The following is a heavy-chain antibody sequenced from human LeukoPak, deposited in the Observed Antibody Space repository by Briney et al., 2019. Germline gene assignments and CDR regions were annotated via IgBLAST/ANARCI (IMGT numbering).Heavy chain of an antibody. CDR3: ARDGASAGYYGFDI. D-gene: IGHD3-22*01. J-gene: IGHJ3*02. CDR2: ISSSSSYI. Sequence: GGSLRLSCAASGFTFSSYRMNWVRQAPGKGLEWVSSISSSSSYIYYADSVKGRFTISRDNAKNSLYLQMNSLRAEDTAVYYCARDGASAGYYGFDIWGQGTMVTVS. CDR1: GFTFSSYR. V-gene: IGHV3-21*01.